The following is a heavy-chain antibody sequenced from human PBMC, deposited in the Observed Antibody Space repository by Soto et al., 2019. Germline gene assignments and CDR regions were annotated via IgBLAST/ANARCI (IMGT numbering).Heavy chain of an antibody. J-gene: IGHJ6*02. Sequence: QVQLVQSGAEVKKPGSSVKVSCKASGGTFSSYAISWVRQAPGQGLEWMGGIIPIFGTANYAQKFQGRVTITADESTSKAYMELSSLRSEDTAVYYCARGLYCSGGSCYSDYYYGMDVWGQGTTVTVS. CDR3: ARGLYCSGGSCYSDYYYGMDV. V-gene: IGHV1-69*01. CDR1: GGTFSSYA. D-gene: IGHD2-15*01. CDR2: IIPIFGTA.